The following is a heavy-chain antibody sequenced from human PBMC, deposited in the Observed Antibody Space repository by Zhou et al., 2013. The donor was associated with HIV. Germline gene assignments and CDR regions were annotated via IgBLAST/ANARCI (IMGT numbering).Heavy chain of an antibody. CDR3: ARDRRDFWNGPNWFDP. D-gene: IGHD3-3*01. V-gene: IGHV1-46*01. J-gene: IGHJ5*02. CDR2: INPSGGST. Sequence: QVQLVQSGAEVKKPGASVKVSCKASGYTFTSYHMHWVRQAPGQGLEWMGIINPSGGSTRYAQKFQGRVTMTRDTSTSTVYMELTSLRSGDTAVYYCARDRRDFWNGPNWFDPWGQGTLVTVSS. CDR1: GYTFTSYH.